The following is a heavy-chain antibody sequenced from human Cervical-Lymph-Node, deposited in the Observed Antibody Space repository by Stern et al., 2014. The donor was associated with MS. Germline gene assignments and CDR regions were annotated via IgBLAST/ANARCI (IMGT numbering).Heavy chain of an antibody. D-gene: IGHD5/OR15-5a*01. CDR3: ARERVDEYVSWAFTYFYYAMDS. CDR2: IHHRGST. CDR1: GDSLLSTNW. V-gene: IGHV4-4*02. J-gene: IGHJ6*02. Sequence: VQLVESGPGLVKPSGTLSLTCGVSGDSLLSTNWWSWVRQSPGKGLEWIGDIHHRGSTNYNPSRKSRVTISVDESKNQFSLRLTSVTVADTAVYYCARERVDEYVSWAFTYFYYAMDSWGQGTTVTVSS.